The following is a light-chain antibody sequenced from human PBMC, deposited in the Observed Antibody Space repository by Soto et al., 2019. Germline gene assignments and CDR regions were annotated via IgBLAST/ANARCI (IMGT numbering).Light chain of an antibody. V-gene: IGLV1-44*01. J-gene: IGLJ7*01. CDR2: TNN. CDR1: SSNIGSKP. Sequence: QSGLTQPPSVSGTPGQRVTISCSGSSSNIGSKPINWYQHLPGTAPKLLIFTNNRRPSGVPDRFSGSKSGTSGSLAITGLQSDDEADYYCATWDDSLKGPVFGGGTQLTVL. CDR3: ATWDDSLKGPV.